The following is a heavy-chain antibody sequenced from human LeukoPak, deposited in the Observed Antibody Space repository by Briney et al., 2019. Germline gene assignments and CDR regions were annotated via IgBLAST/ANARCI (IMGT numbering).Heavy chain of an antibody. CDR1: GGSISSGGYY. V-gene: IGHV4-30-2*01. D-gene: IGHD3-3*02. CDR2: IYHSGST. Sequence: SETLSLTCTVSGGSISSGGYYWSWIRQPPGKGLEWIGYIYHSGSTYYNPSLKSRVTISVDRSKNQFSLKLSSVTAADTAVYYCARGSLSNKYFQHWGQGTLVTVSS. J-gene: IGHJ1*01. CDR3: ARGSLSNKYFQH.